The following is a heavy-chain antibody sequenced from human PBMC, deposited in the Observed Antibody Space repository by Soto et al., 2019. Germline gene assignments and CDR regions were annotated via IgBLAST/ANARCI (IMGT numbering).Heavy chain of an antibody. CDR2: LYWDDTR. J-gene: IGHJ6*04. Sequence: QITLKESSPTLVKPTQTLKLTCSFSGFSLYTGGVGVGWIRQPPGKALEWLALLYWDDTRRYNPSLKNTLTIAKDTSENQVVLTMTDMGPVDTGTYFCAHYTTDTYFDVWGKGTTVTVSS. CDR1: GFSLYTGGVG. CDR3: AHYTTDTYFDV. D-gene: IGHD1-1*01. V-gene: IGHV2-5*02.